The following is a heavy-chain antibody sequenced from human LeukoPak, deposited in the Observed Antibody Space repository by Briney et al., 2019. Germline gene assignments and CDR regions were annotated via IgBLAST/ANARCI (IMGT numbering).Heavy chain of an antibody. CDR3: ARHMVDRGVIGGLGWFDP. D-gene: IGHD2-21*01. V-gene: IGHV4-59*01. Sequence: SETLSLTCTVSDGSISSFYWSCIRQPPGRGLEWIGYMYYSGKTAYNPSLRSRVTISVDTSKDQCSLKLTSVTAADTAVYYCARHMVDRGVIGGLGWFDPWGQGTLVTVSS. CDR2: MYYSGKT. CDR1: DGSISSFY. J-gene: IGHJ5*02.